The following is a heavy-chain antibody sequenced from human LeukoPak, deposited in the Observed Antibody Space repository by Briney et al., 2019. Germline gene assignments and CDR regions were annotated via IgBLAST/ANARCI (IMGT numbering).Heavy chain of an antibody. V-gene: IGHV3-74*01. CDR2: INSDGSTT. J-gene: IGHJ4*02. CDR3: VRDNRSYNFDY. D-gene: IGHD1-26*01. Sequence: GGSLRLSCAASGFTFSSYWMHWVRQAPGKGLVWVSRINSDGSTTSIADSAKGRFTISRDNAKNTVYLQMNSLRAEDTAVYYCVRDNRSYNFDYWGQGTLVTVSS. CDR1: GFTFSSYW.